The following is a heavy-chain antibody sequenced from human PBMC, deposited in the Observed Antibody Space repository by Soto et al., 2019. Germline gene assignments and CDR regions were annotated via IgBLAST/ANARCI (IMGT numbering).Heavy chain of an antibody. CDR3: AKDPRYYDILTGYNWFDP. J-gene: IGHJ5*02. CDR1: GFTFSKYA. D-gene: IGHD3-9*01. Sequence: GGSLRLSCAASGFTFSKYAMSWVRQVPGKGLEWVSTISGSGLATYYADSVKGRFTISRDNSKNTLYLQMNSLRAEDTAVYHCAKDPRYYDILTGYNWFDPWGQGT. V-gene: IGHV3-23*01. CDR2: ISGSGLAT.